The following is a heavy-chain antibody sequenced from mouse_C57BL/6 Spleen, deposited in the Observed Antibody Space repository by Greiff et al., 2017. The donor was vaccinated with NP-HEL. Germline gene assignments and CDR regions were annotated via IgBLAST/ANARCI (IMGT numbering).Heavy chain of an antibody. CDR1: GYTFTSYW. V-gene: IGHV1-55*01. J-gene: IGHJ3*01. CDR3: AREDGYDGFAY. CDR2: IYPGSGST. D-gene: IGHD2-2*01. Sequence: QVQLQQPGAELVKPGASVKMSCKASGYTFTSYWITWVKQRPGQGLEWIGDIYPGSGSTNYTEKFKSTATLTVDTSSSTAYMQLSSLTSEDSAVYYCAREDGYDGFAYWGQGTLVTVSA.